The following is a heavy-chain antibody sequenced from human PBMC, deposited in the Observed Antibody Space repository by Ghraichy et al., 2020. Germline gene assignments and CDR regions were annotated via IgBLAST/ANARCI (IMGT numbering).Heavy chain of an antibody. V-gene: IGHV3-33*01. D-gene: IGHD6-13*01. CDR1: GFTFSSYG. Sequence: LSLTCAASGFTFSSYGMHWVRQAPGKGLEWVAVIWYDGSNKYYADSVKGRFTISRDNSKNTLYLQMNSLRAEDTAVYYCARDISSSWLDYWGQGTLVTVSS. CDR2: IWYDGSNK. J-gene: IGHJ4*02. CDR3: ARDISSSWLDY.